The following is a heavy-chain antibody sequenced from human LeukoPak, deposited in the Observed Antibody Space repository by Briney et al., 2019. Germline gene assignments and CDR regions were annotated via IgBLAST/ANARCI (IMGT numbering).Heavy chain of an antibody. Sequence: SVTVSFKPSGGTFITYAISWVRQAPGQGLAGMGGVIPIFGTANYAQNLQGRVTITTDESTSTAYMELNSLRSEDTAVYYCAREYCSTTICFGRGGFDYWGQGTLVTVSS. CDR2: VIPIFGTA. CDR1: GGTFITYA. D-gene: IGHD2-2*01. V-gene: IGHV1-69*05. CDR3: AREYCSTTICFGRGGFDY. J-gene: IGHJ4*02.